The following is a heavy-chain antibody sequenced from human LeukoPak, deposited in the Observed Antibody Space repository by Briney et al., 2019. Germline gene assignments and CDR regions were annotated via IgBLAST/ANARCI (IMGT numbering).Heavy chain of an antibody. CDR1: GFTFSNAC. CDR2: IKSKTDGGTT. J-gene: IGHJ4*02. V-gene: IGHV3-15*01. D-gene: IGHD3-22*01. Sequence: GGSLRLSCAAPGFTFSNACMSWVRQAPGKGLEWVGRIKSKTDGGTTDYAAPVKGRFTISRGNSKNTLYLQMNSLKTEDTAVYYCTTDVGYDSSGYYLRFDYWGQGTLVTVSS. CDR3: TTDVGYDSSGYYLRFDY.